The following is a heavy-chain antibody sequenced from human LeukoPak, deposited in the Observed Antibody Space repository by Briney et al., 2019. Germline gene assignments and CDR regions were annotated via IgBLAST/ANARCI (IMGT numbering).Heavy chain of an antibody. D-gene: IGHD3-3*01. Sequence: PSETLSLTCTVSGYSISSGYYWGWIRQPPGKGLEWIGSVYHSGSTYYNPSLKSRVTISVDTSKNQFSLKLSSVTAADTGVYFCARKGLRPLEWLSEYFFDYWGQGTLVSVAS. J-gene: IGHJ4*02. CDR1: GYSISSGYY. V-gene: IGHV4-38-2*02. CDR3: ARKGLRPLEWLSEYFFDY. CDR2: VYHSGST.